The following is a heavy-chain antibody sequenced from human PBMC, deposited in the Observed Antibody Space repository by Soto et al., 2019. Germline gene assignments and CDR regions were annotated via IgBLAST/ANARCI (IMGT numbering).Heavy chain of an antibody. D-gene: IGHD6-13*01. V-gene: IGHV3-23*01. CDR1: GFTFKNFA. CDR3: ARAGLVAAGNLYLDS. CDR2: ITGSSATT. Sequence: GGSLRLSCTASGFTFKNFAMAWVRQAPGKGLEWISTITGSSATTHSADSVQGRFIISRDNSNSTLYLQMNTLSAEDTARYFCARAGLVAAGNLYLDSWGQGTLVTVSS. J-gene: IGHJ4*02.